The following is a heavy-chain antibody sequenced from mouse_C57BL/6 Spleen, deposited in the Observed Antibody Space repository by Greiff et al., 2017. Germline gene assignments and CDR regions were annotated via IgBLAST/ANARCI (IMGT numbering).Heavy chain of an antibody. Sequence: EVKLVESGGGLVQPGGSLSLSCAASGFTFTDYYMSWVRQPPGKALEWLGFIRNKANGYTTEYSASVKGRFTISRDNSQSILYLQMNALRAEDSATYYCARWGYSNSFDYWGQGTTLTVSS. CDR2: IRNKANGYTT. CDR1: GFTFTDYY. J-gene: IGHJ2*01. V-gene: IGHV7-3*01. D-gene: IGHD2-5*01. CDR3: ARWGYSNSFDY.